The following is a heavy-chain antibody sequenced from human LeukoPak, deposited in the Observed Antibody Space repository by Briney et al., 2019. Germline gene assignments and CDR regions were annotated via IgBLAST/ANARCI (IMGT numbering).Heavy chain of an antibody. J-gene: IGHJ6*03. D-gene: IGHD6-19*01. CDR3: ARGSSSGWDYYYYYYMDV. CDR2: ISSSGSTI. Sequence: GGSLRLSCAASGFTFSSYSMNWVRQAPGKGLEWVSYISSSGSTIYYADSVKGRFTISRDNAKNSLYLQMNSLRAEDTAVYYCARGSSSGWDYYYYYYMDVWGKGTTVTISS. CDR1: GFTFSSYS. V-gene: IGHV3-48*04.